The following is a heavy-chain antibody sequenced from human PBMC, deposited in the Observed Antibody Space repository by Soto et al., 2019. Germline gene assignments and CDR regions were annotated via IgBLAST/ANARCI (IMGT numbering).Heavy chain of an antibody. CDR3: ARPYCGGDCYPPNDAFDI. D-gene: IGHD2-21*02. J-gene: IGHJ3*02. Sequence: PGGSLRLSCAASGFTFSSYAMHWVRQAPGKGLEWVAVISYDGSNKYYADSVKGRFTISRDNSKNTLCLQMNSLRAEDTAVYYCARPYCGGDCYPPNDAFDIWGQGTMVTVSS. V-gene: IGHV3-30-3*01. CDR1: GFTFSSYA. CDR2: ISYDGSNK.